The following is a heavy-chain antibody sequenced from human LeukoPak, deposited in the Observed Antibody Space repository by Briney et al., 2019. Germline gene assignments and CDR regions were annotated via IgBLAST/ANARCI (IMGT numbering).Heavy chain of an antibody. CDR3: ARDPFGSGWNDY. CDR2: ISSSSSYI. D-gene: IGHD6-19*01. CDR1: VFTYSSYS. J-gene: IGHJ4*02. V-gene: IGHV3-21*01. Sequence: GGSLRLPYAASVFTYSSYSMHGVRQARGKGLEWVSSISSSSSYIYYAESVRERFTISRDNAKNSLYLQMNSLRAEDTALYYCARDPFGSGWNDYWGQGTLVTVSS.